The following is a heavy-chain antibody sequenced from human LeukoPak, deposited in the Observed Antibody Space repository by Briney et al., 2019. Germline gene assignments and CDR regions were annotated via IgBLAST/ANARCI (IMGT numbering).Heavy chain of an antibody. D-gene: IGHD2-2*01. CDR2: ISSSSSTI. V-gene: IGHV3-48*01. Sequence: QPGGSLRLSCAASGFTFSSYSMNWVRQAPGKGLEWVSYISSSSSTIYYADSVKGRFTISRDNAKNSLYLQMNSLRAEDTAVYYCASEGSHCSSTSCRGVDIWGQGTMVTVSS. J-gene: IGHJ3*02. CDR1: GFTFSSYS. CDR3: ASEGSHCSSTSCRGVDI.